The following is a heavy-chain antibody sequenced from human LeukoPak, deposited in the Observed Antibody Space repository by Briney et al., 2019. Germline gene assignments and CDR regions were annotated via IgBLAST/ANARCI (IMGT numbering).Heavy chain of an antibody. Sequence: ASVKVSCKASGYTFTNYAIHWVRQAPGQSLEWMGQINGGLENTKYSQRFLGRVTITRDISANTAYMELSSLTSEDTAVYYCARAEVLLSYGHDKHCLDVWGQGTTVTVSS. D-gene: IGHD3-10*01. CDR2: INGGLENT. CDR3: ARAEVLLSYGHDKHCLDV. V-gene: IGHV1-3*01. J-gene: IGHJ6*02. CDR1: GYTFTNYA.